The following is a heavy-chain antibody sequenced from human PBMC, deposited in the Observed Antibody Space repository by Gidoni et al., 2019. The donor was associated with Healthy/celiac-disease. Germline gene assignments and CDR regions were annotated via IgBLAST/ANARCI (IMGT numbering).Heavy chain of an antibody. Sequence: EVQLLESGGGLVQPGGSLRLSCAASGFTFSSYAMRWVRQAPGKGLAWVSAISGSGGSTYYADSVKGRFTISRDNSKNTLYLQMSSLRTEDTAVYYCAKAPQPGTFDYWGQGTLVTVSS. CDR1: GFTFSSYA. D-gene: IGHD1-1*01. J-gene: IGHJ4*02. V-gene: IGHV3-23*01. CDR3: AKAPQPGTFDY. CDR2: ISGSGGST.